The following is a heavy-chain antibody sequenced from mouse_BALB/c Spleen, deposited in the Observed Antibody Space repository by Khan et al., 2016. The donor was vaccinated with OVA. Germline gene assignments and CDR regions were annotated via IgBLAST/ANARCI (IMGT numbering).Heavy chain of an antibody. V-gene: IGHV3-2*02. CDR3: WRIYGGDFDY. CDR2: ISYSGNT. CDR1: GYSITSDYA. D-gene: IGHD1-1*01. Sequence: EVQLQESGPGLVKPSQSLSLTCTVTGYSITSDYAWNWIRQFPGNKLEWMGYISYSGNTKSNPSLKSRISITRDTSKNQCILQLNSVTTEDTATYYCWRIYGGDFDYWGQGTTLTVSS. J-gene: IGHJ2*01.